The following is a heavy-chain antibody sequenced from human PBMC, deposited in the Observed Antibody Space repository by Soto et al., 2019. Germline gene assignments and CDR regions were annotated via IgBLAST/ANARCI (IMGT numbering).Heavy chain of an antibody. CDR3: ARGDYGTGGYPFPYFDY. V-gene: IGHV1-2*02. CDR2: INPDSGAT. CDR1: GYSFTGYY. J-gene: IGHJ4*02. D-gene: IGHD2-8*02. Sequence: HEHLVQSGAEVKRPGASLKVSCKASGYSFTGYYIHWVRQAPGQGLEWMGWINPDSGATNYAQNFQGRVTLTSDTSISTASMDLTSLTSDDTSVDSCARGDYGTGGYPFPYFDYWGQGTLVIFSS.